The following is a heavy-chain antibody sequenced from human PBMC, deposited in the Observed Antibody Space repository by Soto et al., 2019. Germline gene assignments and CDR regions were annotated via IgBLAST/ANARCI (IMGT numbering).Heavy chain of an antibody. CDR3: AREEYYYDSSGYYLFDY. J-gene: IGHJ4*02. CDR2: IQSGGPT. Sequence: GGSLRLSCAASGFTFSSYAMSWVRQAPGKGLEWVSLIQSGGPTYYADSVKGRFTISRDTSENTVHLQMDSLRAEDTAVYYCAREEYYYDSSGYYLFDYWGQGTLVTVSS. D-gene: IGHD3-22*01. CDR1: GFTFSSYA. V-gene: IGHV3-66*01.